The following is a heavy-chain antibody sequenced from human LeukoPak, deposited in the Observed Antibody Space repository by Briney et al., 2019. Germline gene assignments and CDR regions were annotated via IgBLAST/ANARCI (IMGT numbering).Heavy chain of an antibody. CDR2: IYYSGST. V-gene: IGHV4-59*08. D-gene: IGHD5-12*01. Sequence: SETLSLTCTVSGGSLNNYYWTWIRQPPGRGMEWIGHIYYSGSTYYNPSLKSRVTISVDTSKNQFTLKLSAVTAADTAVYYCARQAWLLDYWGPGTLVTVAS. CDR3: ARQAWLLDY. CDR1: GGSLNNYY. J-gene: IGHJ4*02.